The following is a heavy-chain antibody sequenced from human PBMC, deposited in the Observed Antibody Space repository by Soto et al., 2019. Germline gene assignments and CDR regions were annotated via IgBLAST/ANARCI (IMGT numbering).Heavy chain of an antibody. CDR1: GDSFSSGDYK. D-gene: IGHD4-17*01. Sequence: QVQLQESGPGLVKPSQTLSLTCTVSGDSFSSGDYKWSWIRQPPGKGLEWIGYTYYSGYTYNNPSLKSRLTMSVDTSKNQFSLKLSSVTAADTAVYYGARSGAYVAFDYWGQGTLVTVS. CDR2: TYYSGYT. V-gene: IGHV4-30-4*01. CDR3: ARSGAYVAFDY. J-gene: IGHJ4*02.